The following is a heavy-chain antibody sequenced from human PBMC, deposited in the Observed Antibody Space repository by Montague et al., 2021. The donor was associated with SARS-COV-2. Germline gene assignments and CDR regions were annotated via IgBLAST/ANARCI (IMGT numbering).Heavy chain of an antibody. CDR2: IFYSGST. V-gene: IGHV4-39*01. D-gene: IGHD3-10*01. CDR1: GGSISSSSYY. CDR3: ASMVRAQVYYFDY. J-gene: IGHJ4*02. Sequence: SEALSLTRTLSGGSISSSSYYWGWIRQPPGKGLEWIGSIFYSGSTAYNPSLKSRVTISVDTSKNQFSLKLSSVTAADTAVYYCASMVRAQVYYFDYWGQGTLVTVSS.